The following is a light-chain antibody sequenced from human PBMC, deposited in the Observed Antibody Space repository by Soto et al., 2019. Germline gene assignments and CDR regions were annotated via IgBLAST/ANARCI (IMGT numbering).Light chain of an antibody. CDR2: GAS. Sequence: DIQMTQSPSSLSASVGDTVTITCRASQGISSSLAWYQQKAGKVPDLLIYGASTLQAGVPSPFSGSGSGTDFTLTISSLQPEDVATYYCQEYHSPPFTFGTGTKVEMK. CDR1: QGISSS. J-gene: IGKJ3*01. V-gene: IGKV1-27*01. CDR3: QEYHSPPFT.